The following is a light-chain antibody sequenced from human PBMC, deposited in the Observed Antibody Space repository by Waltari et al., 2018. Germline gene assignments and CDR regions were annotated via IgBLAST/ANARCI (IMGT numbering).Light chain of an antibody. J-gene: IGLJ2*01. CDR2: QDT. CDR1: KIENKY. Sequence: SYELTQAPSVSVSPGQTASITCSGEKIENKYVYWYQQKSGQSPVLVIHQDTKRPSGIPERFSGSKSGTSASLAISGLQSEDEADYYCAAWDDSLNGLLFGGGTKLTVL. V-gene: IGLV3-1*01. CDR3: AAWDDSLNGLL.